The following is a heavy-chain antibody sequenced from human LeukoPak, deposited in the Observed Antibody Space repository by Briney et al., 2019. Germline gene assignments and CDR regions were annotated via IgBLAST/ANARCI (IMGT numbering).Heavy chain of an antibody. V-gene: IGHV4-39*01. J-gene: IGHJ5*02. Sequence: SETLSLTCTVSGGSISSSSYYWGWIRQPLGKGLEWIGSIYYSGSTYYNPSLKSRVTISVDTSKNQFSLKLSSVTAADTAVYYCLLQLLYGGASWGQGTLVTVSS. CDR3: LLQLLYGGAS. D-gene: IGHD2-2*02. CDR2: IYYSGST. CDR1: GGSISSSSYY.